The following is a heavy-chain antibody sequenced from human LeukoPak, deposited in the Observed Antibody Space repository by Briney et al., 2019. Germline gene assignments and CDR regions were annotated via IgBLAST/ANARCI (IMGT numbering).Heavy chain of an antibody. CDR1: GFTFSSYS. J-gene: IGHJ4*02. D-gene: IGHD3-10*01. V-gene: IGHV3-23*01. CDR3: AKGYGSGSYTPFDY. Sequence: PGGSLRLSCAGSGFTFSSYSMNWVRQAPGKGLEWVSFTSSSGGSTYYADSVKGRFTISRDNSKNTLYLRMNSLRAEDTAVYYCAKGYGSGSYTPFDYWGQGTLVTVSS. CDR2: TSSSGGST.